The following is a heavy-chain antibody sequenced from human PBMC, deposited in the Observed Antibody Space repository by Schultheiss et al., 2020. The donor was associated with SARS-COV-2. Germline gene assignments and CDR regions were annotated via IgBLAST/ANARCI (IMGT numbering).Heavy chain of an antibody. V-gene: IGHV4-4*07. CDR3: AGRYSSSPADY. J-gene: IGHJ4*02. CDR2: IYTSGST. CDR1: GGSISSFY. D-gene: IGHD6-6*01. Sequence: SETLSLTYTVSGGSISSFYWNWIRQPAGKGLEWIGLIYTSGSTKYNPSLKSRVTISVDTSKNQFSLKLSSVTAADTAVYYCAGRYSSSPADYWGQGTLVTVSS.